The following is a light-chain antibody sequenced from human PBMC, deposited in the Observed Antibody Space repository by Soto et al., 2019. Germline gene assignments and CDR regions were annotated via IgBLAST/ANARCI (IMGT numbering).Light chain of an antibody. Sequence: EKVMTQSPATLSVSPGERVTLSCRASQSVRNNLAWYQQKPGQAPRLLIYGASTRATGIPGRFSGSGSGTEFTLTISSLQSEDFAVYYCQQYGSSPWTFGQGTKVEIK. V-gene: IGKV3-15*01. CDR2: GAS. J-gene: IGKJ1*01. CDR1: QSVRNN. CDR3: QQYGSSPWT.